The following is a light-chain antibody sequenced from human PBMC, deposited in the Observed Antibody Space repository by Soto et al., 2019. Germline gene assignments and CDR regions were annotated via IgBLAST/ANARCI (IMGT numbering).Light chain of an antibody. J-gene: IGLJ1*01. CDR1: SSDVGGHKY. CDR2: EVT. CDR3: ISYTSDTTPYV. Sequence: QSALTQPASVSGSPGQSITISCTGTSSDVGGHKYVSWYQQHPGKAPKLIIYEVTNRPSGVSNRFSGSKSGNTASLTISGLQAEDEAGYYCISYTSDTTPYVFGTGTKLTVL. V-gene: IGLV2-14*01.